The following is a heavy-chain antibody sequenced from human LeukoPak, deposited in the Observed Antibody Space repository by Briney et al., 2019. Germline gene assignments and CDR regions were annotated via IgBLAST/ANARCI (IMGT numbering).Heavy chain of an antibody. CDR2: IYYSGST. V-gene: IGHV4-59*01. CDR3: ARGGYSSPNRMDY. CDR1: GGSISSYY. Sequence: SSETLSLTCTVSGGSISSYYWTWIRQPPGKGLECIGYIYYSGSTNYNPSLKSRVIISADTSKNQFSLKLSSVTAADTAVYYCARGGYSSPNRMDYWGQGTLVTVSS. J-gene: IGHJ4*02. D-gene: IGHD6-13*01.